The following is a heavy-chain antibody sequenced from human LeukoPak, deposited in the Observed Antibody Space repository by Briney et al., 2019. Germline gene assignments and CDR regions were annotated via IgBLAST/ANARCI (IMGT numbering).Heavy chain of an antibody. Sequence: ASVKVSCKASGGTFSSYAISWVRQAPGQGLEWMGRIIPIFGTANYAQKFQGRVTITTDESTSTAYMELSSLRSEHTTVYYCARGTEYYFDYWGQGTLVTVSS. CDR2: IIPIFGTA. CDR3: ARGTEYYFDY. D-gene: IGHD1-1*01. CDR1: GGTFSSYA. J-gene: IGHJ4*02. V-gene: IGHV1-69*05.